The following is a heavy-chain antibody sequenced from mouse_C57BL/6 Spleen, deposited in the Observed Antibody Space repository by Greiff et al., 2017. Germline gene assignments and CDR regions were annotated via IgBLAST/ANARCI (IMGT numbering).Heavy chain of an antibody. CDR1: GYAFSSYW. J-gene: IGHJ1*03. CDR3: ARMDYDYDWYFDV. Sequence: VQRVESGAELVKPGASVKISCTASGYAFSSYWMNWVKQRPGKGLEWIGQIYPGDGDTNYNGKFKGKATLTADKSSSTAYMQLSSLTSEDSAVYFCARMDYDYDWYFDVWGTGTTVTVSS. D-gene: IGHD2-4*01. CDR2: IYPGDGDT. V-gene: IGHV1-80*01.